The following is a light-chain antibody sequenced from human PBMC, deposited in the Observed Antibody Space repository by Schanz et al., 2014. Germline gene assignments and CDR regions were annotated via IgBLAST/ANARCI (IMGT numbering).Light chain of an antibody. V-gene: IGLV2-23*01. CDR1: SSDIGSYNL. CDR3: SSYAGSNNWV. CDR2: EGS. Sequence: QSALTQPASVSGSPGQSITISCTGTSSDIGSYNLVSWYQQHPDKAPKLMIYEGSKRPSGVSNRFSGSKSGNTASLTISGLQAEDEADYYCSSYAGSNNWVFGGGTKLTVL. J-gene: IGLJ3*02.